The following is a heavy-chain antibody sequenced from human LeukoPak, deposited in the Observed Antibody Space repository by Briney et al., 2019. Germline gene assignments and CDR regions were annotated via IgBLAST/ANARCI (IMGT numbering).Heavy chain of an antibody. CDR2: LYYSGGT. Sequence: SETLSLTCTVSRGSISNSYYWGWIRHPPGKGLEWIESLYYSGGTYYNPSLRSRVTILIDTSKNQFSLKLSSVTASDTAIYYCAIQNALRGRYFGSGTNWFDPWGQGTLVTVSS. CDR3: AIQNALRGRYFGSGTNWFDP. D-gene: IGHD3-10*01. J-gene: IGHJ5*02. CDR1: RGSISNSYY. V-gene: IGHV4-39*01.